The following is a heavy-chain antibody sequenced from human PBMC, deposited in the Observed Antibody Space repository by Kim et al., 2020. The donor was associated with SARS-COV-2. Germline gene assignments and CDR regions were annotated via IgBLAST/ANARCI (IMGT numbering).Heavy chain of an antibody. Sequence: GGSLRLSCAASGFTFKSYAMNWVRQAPGKGLEWVSSISASGGWTDYADSVKGRFTISRDNSKNTVYLQMNSLRAEDTALYYCAKDPIAGAKLVWFDSWG. D-gene: IGHD6-13*01. J-gene: IGHJ5*01. CDR2: ISASGGWT. CDR3: AKDPIAGAKLVWFDS. CDR1: GFTFKSYA. V-gene: IGHV3-23*01.